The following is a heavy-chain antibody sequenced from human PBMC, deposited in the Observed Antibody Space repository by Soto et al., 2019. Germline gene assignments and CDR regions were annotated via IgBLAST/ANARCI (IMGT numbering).Heavy chain of an antibody. V-gene: IGHV3-48*01. D-gene: IGHD4-4*01. J-gene: IGHJ4*02. Sequence: EVQLVESGGGLVQPGGSLRLSCAASGFSFSSHNMNWVRQAPGKGLEWISYISNSGGSIYYADSVKGRFTISRDNARNSLDLQMNSLRAEDTALYYCARSRNYSLDLWGQGTLVTVSS. CDR2: ISNSGGSI. CDR3: ARSRNYSLDL. CDR1: GFSFSSHN.